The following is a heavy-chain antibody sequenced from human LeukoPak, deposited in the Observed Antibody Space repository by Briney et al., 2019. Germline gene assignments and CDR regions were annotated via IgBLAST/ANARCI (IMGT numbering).Heavy chain of an antibody. CDR2: ISWNSGSI. CDR3: AKDTTGGNSGGFDY. Sequence: GGSLRLSCAASGLTFDDYAMHWVRQAPGKGLEWVSGISWNSGSIGYADSVKGRFTISRDNAKNSLYLQMNSLRAEDTALYYCAKDTTGGNSGGFDYWGQGTLVTVSS. V-gene: IGHV3-9*01. D-gene: IGHD4-23*01. CDR1: GLTFDDYA. J-gene: IGHJ4*02.